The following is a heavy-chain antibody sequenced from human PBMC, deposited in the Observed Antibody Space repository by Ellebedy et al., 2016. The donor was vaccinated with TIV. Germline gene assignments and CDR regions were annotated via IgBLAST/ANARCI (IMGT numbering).Heavy chain of an antibody. D-gene: IGHD3-10*01. Sequence: PGGSLRLSCAASGLSFSSYWMHWVRQAPGKGLVWVSRIKYDGSDRHYAESVKGRFTISRDNAKSTLYLQMNSLRAEDTAVYYCARDLVSGSGSLDSWGRGSLVTVSS. CDR2: IKYDGSDR. CDR1: GLSFSSYW. CDR3: ARDLVSGSGSLDS. J-gene: IGHJ4*02. V-gene: IGHV3-74*01.